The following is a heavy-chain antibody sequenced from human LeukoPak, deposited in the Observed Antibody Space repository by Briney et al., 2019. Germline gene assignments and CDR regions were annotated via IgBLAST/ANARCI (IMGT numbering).Heavy chain of an antibody. CDR2: ISAYNGNT. D-gene: IGHD3-22*01. Sequence: GASVKVSCKASGYTFTSYGISWVRQAPGQGLEWMGWISAYNGNTNYAQKLQGRVTMTTDTSTSTAYMELRSVRSDDTAVYYCAREAYYYDSSGYKQALDYWGQGTLVTVSS. CDR3: AREAYYYDSSGYKQALDY. V-gene: IGHV1-18*01. J-gene: IGHJ4*02. CDR1: GYTFTSYG.